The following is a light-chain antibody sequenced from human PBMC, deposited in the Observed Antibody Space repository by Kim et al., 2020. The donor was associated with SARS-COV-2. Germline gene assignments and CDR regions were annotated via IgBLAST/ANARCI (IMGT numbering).Light chain of an antibody. CDR2: VAS. CDR1: QSVSSN. J-gene: IGKJ5*01. CDR3: QQYDSWPLT. V-gene: IGKV3-15*01. Sequence: VSPGKRATLPCRASQSVSSNLAWYQQKPGQAPRLLIYVASSRATGIPARFSGSGSGTEFTLTISSLQSEDFAVYYCQQYDSWPLTFGRGTRLEIK.